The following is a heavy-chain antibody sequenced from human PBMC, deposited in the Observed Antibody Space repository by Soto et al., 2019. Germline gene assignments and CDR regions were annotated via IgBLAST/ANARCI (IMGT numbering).Heavy chain of an antibody. J-gene: IGHJ4*02. Sequence: QVQLVQSGAEVKKPGSSVKVSCRASGGTFSNYTFSWVRQAPGQGLEWLGRIIPIIRIANYAQKFQGRVTTTADKSTSTAYRELSSLTSEDTAVYYCARDLLSTWGVVTQDGDYWGQGTLVTVSS. CDR1: GGTFSNYT. CDR3: ARDLLSTWGVVTQDGDY. V-gene: IGHV1-69*08. CDR2: IIPIIRIA. D-gene: IGHD2-15*01.